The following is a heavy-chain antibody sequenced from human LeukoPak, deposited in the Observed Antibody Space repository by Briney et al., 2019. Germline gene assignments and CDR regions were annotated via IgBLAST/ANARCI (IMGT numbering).Heavy chain of an antibody. Sequence: PSETLSLTCAVSGYSISSGYYWGWIRQPPGKGLEWIGYIYYSGSINYNPSLNSRVTISLDTSKNEFSLKLRSVTAADTAVYYCARYPGASGDSYYFDYWGQGTRVTVSS. CDR1: GYSISSGYY. D-gene: IGHD4-17*01. CDR2: IYYSGSI. CDR3: ARYPGASGDSYYFDY. J-gene: IGHJ4*02. V-gene: IGHV4-61*01.